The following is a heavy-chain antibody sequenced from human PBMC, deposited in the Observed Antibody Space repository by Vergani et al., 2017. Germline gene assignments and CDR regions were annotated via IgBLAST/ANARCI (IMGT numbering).Heavy chain of an antibody. D-gene: IGHD4-17*01. CDR1: GFTFSSYR. Sequence: EVQLVESGGGLVKPGGSLRLSCAASGFTFSSYRMNWVRQAPGKGLEWVSSISSSSSYIYYADSVKGRFTISRDNAKNSLYLQMNSLRAEDTAVYYCARKPPPMTTVTTPRLYWYFDLWGRGTLVTVSS. CDR2: ISSSSSYI. J-gene: IGHJ2*01. CDR3: ARKPPPMTTVTTPRLYWYFDL. V-gene: IGHV3-21*01.